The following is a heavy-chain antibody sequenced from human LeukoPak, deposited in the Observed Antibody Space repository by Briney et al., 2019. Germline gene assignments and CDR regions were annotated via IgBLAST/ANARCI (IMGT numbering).Heavy chain of an antibody. CDR2: INHSGST. J-gene: IGHJ6*02. CDR3: ASPAGYYDSSGYLGDYYYYYGMDV. Sequence: KPSETLSLTCAVYGGSFSGYYWSWIRQPPGKGLEWIGEINHSGSTNYNPSLKSRVTISVDTSKNQCSLKLSSVTAADTAVYYCASPAGYYDSSGYLGDYYYYYGMDVWGQGTTVTVSS. CDR1: GGSFSGYY. V-gene: IGHV4-34*01. D-gene: IGHD3-22*01.